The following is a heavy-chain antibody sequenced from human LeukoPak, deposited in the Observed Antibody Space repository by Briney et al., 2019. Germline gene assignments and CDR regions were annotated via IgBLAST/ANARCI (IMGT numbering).Heavy chain of an antibody. Sequence: PGGSLRLSCAASGFTFSSYAMHWVRQAPGKGLEWVAVISNDGSSKEYADSVKGRFTISRDRSKNTVYLQMNSLRAEDTAVYFCARALELPLDYWGQGTLSPSPQ. CDR3: ARALELPLDY. CDR1: GFTFSSYA. CDR2: ISNDGSSK. D-gene: IGHD3-10*01. V-gene: IGHV3-30-3*01. J-gene: IGHJ4*02.